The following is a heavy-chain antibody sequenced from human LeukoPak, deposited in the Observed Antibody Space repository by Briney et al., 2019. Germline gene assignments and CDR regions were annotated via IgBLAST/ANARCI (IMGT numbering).Heavy chain of an antibody. D-gene: IGHD3-3*01. CDR2: IRYSGST. J-gene: IGHJ3*02. CDR1: GDSLSSGGYS. Sequence: PSETLSLTCEVSGDSLSSGGYSWSWIRQPPGKGLEWIGYIRYSGSTYYNPSLKSRLTMSVEASKTQFSLRLSSVNAADTAVYYCARGVRSGYYEDAFDIWGQGTMVTVSS. V-gene: IGHV4-30-4*07. CDR3: ARGVRSGYYEDAFDI.